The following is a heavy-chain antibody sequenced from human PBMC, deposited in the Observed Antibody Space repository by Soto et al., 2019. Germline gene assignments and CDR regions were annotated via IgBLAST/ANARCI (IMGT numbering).Heavy chain of an antibody. V-gene: IGHV3-30*18. CDR1: GFTFSSYG. Sequence: QPGGSLRLSCAASGFTFSSYGMHWVRQAPGKGLEWVAVISYDGSNKYYADSVKGRFTISRDNSKNTLYLQMNSLRAEDTAVYYCAKDFRRLLVAAAGIHYGMDVWGQGTTVTVSS. CDR2: ISYDGSNK. CDR3: AKDFRRLLVAAAGIHYGMDV. J-gene: IGHJ6*02. D-gene: IGHD6-13*01.